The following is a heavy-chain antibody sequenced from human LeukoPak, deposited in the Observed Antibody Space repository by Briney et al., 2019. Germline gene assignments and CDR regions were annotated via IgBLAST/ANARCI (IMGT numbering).Heavy chain of an antibody. CDR1: GGSISSSSYY. Sequence: SETLSLTCTVSGGSISSSSYYWGWIRQPPGKGLECIGSIYYSGSTYYNPSLKSRVTISVDTSKNQFSLKLSSVTAADTAVYYCARETDGGSYPRAFDIWGQGTMVTVSS. CDR2: IYYSGST. V-gene: IGHV4-39*07. CDR3: ARETDGGSYPRAFDI. J-gene: IGHJ3*02. D-gene: IGHD1-26*01.